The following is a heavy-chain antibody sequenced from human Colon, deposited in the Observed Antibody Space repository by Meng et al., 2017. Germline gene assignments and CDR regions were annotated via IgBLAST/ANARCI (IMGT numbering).Heavy chain of an antibody. J-gene: IGHJ4*02. V-gene: IGHV1-2*02. CDR2: INPKTDVT. Sequence: ASVKVSCQTSGYSFTGYYIHWIRQAPGQGRGGMGSINPKTDVTHFAQNFQGRVTVTCDASTSTAYMELYSLKSDDTAVYYCARGNAIFTGHPHFDYWGQGTLVTVSS. CDR1: GYSFTGYY. D-gene: IGHD3-9*01. CDR3: ARGNAIFTGHPHFDY.